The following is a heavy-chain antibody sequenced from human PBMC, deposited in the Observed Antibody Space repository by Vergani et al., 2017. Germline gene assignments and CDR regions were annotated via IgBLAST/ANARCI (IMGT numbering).Heavy chain of an antibody. Sequence: EVQLVESGGGLVQPGGSLKLSCAASGFTFSSYAMSWVRQAPGKGLEWVSAISGSGGSTYYADSVKGRFTISRDNSKNTLYLQMNSLRAEDTAVYYCAKRADYGDYGEYYFDYWGQGTLVTVSS. D-gene: IGHD4-17*01. CDR1: GFTFSSYA. V-gene: IGHV3-23*04. CDR3: AKRADYGDYGEYYFDY. CDR2: ISGSGGST. J-gene: IGHJ4*02.